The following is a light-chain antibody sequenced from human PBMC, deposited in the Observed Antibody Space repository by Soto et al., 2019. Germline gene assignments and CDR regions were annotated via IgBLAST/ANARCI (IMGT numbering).Light chain of an antibody. CDR1: QDIRSD. CDR2: AAS. Sequence: DIQMTQSPSSLSASVGDRVTITCRASQDIRSDLGWFQQKPGKAPKRLIYAASTLESGVPSRFSGSRSGTEFTLTISSLQPEDFATYYCQQSYSTPITFGQGTRLEIK. V-gene: IGKV1-17*01. CDR3: QQSYSTPIT. J-gene: IGKJ5*01.